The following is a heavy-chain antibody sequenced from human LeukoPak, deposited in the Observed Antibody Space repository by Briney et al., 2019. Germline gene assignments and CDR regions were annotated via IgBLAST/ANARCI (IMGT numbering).Heavy chain of an antibody. V-gene: IGHV4-61*02. CDR3: ARGATARPFDY. J-gene: IGHJ4*02. CDR2: IYTSGST. D-gene: IGHD1-26*01. CDR1: GGSISSGSYY. Sequence: PSQTLSLTCTASGGSISSGSYYWSWIRQPAGKGLEWIGRIYTSGSTNYNPSLKSRVTISVDTSKNQFSLKLSSVTAADTAVYYCARGATARPFDYWGQGTLVTVSS.